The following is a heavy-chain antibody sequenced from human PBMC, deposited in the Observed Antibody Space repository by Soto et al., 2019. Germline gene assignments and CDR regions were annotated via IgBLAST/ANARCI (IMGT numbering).Heavy chain of an antibody. CDR1: GGTFSSYA. D-gene: IGHD4-4*01. V-gene: IGHV1-69*06. J-gene: IGHJ6*02. CDR3: ACDDYSKTGRYYYYGMDV. CDR2: IIPTFGTA. Sequence: SVKVSCKASGGTFSSYAISWVRQAPGQGLEWMGGIIPTFGTANYAQKFQGRVTITADKSTSTAYMELSSLRSEDTAVYYCACDDYSKTGRYYYYGMDVWGQGTTVTVSS.